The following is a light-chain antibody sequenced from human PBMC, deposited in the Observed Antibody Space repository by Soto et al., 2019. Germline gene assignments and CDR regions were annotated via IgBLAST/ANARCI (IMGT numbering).Light chain of an antibody. Sequence: QSALTQPPSASGSPGQSVTISCTGTSSDVGGYNYVSWYQQHSGKAPKLMIYEVSKRPSGVPDRFSGSKSGNTASLTVSGLQAEDEEDYYCSSYAGSNNLVVFGGGTKLTVL. J-gene: IGLJ2*01. CDR1: SSDVGGYNY. V-gene: IGLV2-8*01. CDR2: EVS. CDR3: SSYAGSNNLVV.